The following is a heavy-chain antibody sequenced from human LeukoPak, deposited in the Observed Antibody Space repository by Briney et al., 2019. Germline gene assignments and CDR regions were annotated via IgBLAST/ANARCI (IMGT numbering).Heavy chain of an antibody. J-gene: IGHJ5*02. D-gene: IGHD4-17*01. Sequence: PSETLSLTCTVSGGSINSYYWSWIRQPPGKGLEWIGYIYYSGSTNYNPSLKSRVTISVDTSKNQFSLKLSSVTAADTAVYYCARGRTTVTSWFDPWGQGTLVTVSS. V-gene: IGHV4-59*01. CDR2: IYYSGST. CDR3: ARGRTTVTSWFDP. CDR1: GGSINSYY.